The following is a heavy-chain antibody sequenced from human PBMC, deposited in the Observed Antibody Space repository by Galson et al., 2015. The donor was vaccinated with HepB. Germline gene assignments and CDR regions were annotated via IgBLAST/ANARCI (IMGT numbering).Heavy chain of an antibody. Sequence: SLRLSCAASGFTFSNYAMSWVRQAPGKGLEWVAGITGSGYNTYYADSVKGRFTISRDNSKNTLSLQMNSLRAEDTAVFYCAKGDSSSTTCFEDWGQGTLVTVSS. CDR3: AKGDSSSTTCFED. CDR2: ITGSGYNT. CDR1: GFTFSNYA. V-gene: IGHV3-23*01. D-gene: IGHD2-2*01. J-gene: IGHJ4*02.